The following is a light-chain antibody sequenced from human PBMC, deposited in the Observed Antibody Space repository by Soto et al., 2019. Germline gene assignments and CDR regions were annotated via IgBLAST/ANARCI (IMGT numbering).Light chain of an antibody. J-gene: IGKJ1*01. V-gene: IGKV3-20*01. CDR3: QQYGSSPWT. Sequence: EIVMTQSPVTLSVSPGERATLSCRASQSVRSNLAWYQQKPGQAPRLLIYGASSRATGIPDRFSGSGSGTDFTLTISRLEPEDFAVYYCQQYGSSPWTFGQGTKVDIK. CDR1: QSVRSN. CDR2: GAS.